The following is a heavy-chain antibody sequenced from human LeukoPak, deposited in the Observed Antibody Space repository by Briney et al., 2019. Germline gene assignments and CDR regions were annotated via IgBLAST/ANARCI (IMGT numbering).Heavy chain of an antibody. CDR1: RFTFSTYS. V-gene: IGHV3-48*01. CDR3: ARQLQLDY. Sequence: GGSLRLSCAASRFTFSTYSMNWVRQAPGKGLEWVSYISSSSNTIYYADSVKGRFTISRDNANNSLYLQMNSLRAEDTAVYYCARQLQLDYCGQGTLVTVSS. D-gene: IGHD1-1*01. CDR2: ISSSSNTI. J-gene: IGHJ4*02.